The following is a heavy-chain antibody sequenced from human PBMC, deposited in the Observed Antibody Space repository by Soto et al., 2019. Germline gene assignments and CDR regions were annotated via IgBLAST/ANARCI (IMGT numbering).Heavy chain of an antibody. Sequence: SETLSLTCTVSGGSISSGGYYWSWIRQHPGKGLEWIGYIYYSGSTYYNPSLKSRVTISVDTSKNQFSLKLSSVTAADTAVYYCARDKEDCSGGSCLGPSFIYWGQGTLVTVS. V-gene: IGHV4-31*03. CDR2: IYYSGST. J-gene: IGHJ4*02. CDR1: GGSISSGGYY. D-gene: IGHD2-15*01. CDR3: ARDKEDCSGGSCLGPSFIY.